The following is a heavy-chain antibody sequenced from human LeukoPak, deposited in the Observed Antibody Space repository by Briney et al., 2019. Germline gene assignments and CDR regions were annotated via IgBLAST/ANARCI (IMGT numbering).Heavy chain of an antibody. CDR2: ISSSGSTI. Sequence: GGSLRLSSAASGFTFSDYYMSWIRQAPGKGLEWVSYISSSGSTIYYADSVKGRFTISRDNAKNSLYLQMNSLRAEDTAVYYCARPRCSSTSCPLDYWGQGTLVTVSS. V-gene: IGHV3-11*04. CDR3: ARPRCSSTSCPLDY. J-gene: IGHJ4*02. CDR1: GFTFSDYY. D-gene: IGHD2-2*01.